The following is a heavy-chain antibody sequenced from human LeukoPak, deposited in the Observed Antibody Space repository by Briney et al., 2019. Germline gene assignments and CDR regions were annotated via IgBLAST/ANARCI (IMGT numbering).Heavy chain of an antibody. CDR2: VYAGGNT. V-gene: IGHV4-4*07. Sequence: SETLSLTCTVSVGSISNYYWSWIRQPAAKGLDWIARVYAGGNTDHNPSLKSRVTMSVDSSKNQFSLRLSSVTAADTAVYYCAREHKDYDGDGYYYGYWGQGILVTVSS. D-gene: IGHD3-22*01. J-gene: IGHJ4*02. CDR3: AREHKDYDGDGYYYGY. CDR1: VGSISNYY.